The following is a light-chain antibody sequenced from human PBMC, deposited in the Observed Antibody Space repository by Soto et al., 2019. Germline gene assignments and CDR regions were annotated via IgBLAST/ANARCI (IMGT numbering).Light chain of an antibody. J-gene: IGLJ1*01. CDR1: SSYDGGYNY. V-gene: IGLV2-8*01. Sequence: QPVLAQPPAGSGSTGQSFTISCTETSSYDGGYNYVSWCQQHPGKAPKLMIYEVSKRPSGVADRFSGSKSGNTASLTVSLLQAEEEADYHCSSYADGNIYVFGRGTKVTVL. CDR2: EVS. CDR3: SSYADGNIYV.